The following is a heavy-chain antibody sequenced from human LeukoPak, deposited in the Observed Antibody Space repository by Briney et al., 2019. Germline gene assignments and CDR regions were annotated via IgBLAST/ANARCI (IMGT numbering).Heavy chain of an antibody. V-gene: IGHV3-23*01. CDR2: ISGSGGST. J-gene: IGHJ4*02. CDR3: AKDHKVGSGWYYFDY. D-gene: IGHD6-19*01. Sequence: GGSLRLSCAASGFTFSSYAMSWVRQAPGKGLEWVSAISGSGGSTYYADSVKGRFTISRDNSKNTLYLQMNSLRAEDTAVYYCAKDHKVGSGWYYFDYWGQGTLVTVSS. CDR1: GFTFSSYA.